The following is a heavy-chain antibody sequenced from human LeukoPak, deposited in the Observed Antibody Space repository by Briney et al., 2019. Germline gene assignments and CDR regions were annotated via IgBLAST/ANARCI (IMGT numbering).Heavy chain of an antibody. CDR2: IYSGGST. V-gene: IGHV3-66*01. Sequence: PGGSLRLSCAASGFTVSSNYMSWVRQAPGKGLEWVSVIYSGGSTYYADSVKGRFTISRDNSKNTLYLQMNSLRAEDTAVYYCARGSRNTMIVVAGWGQGTLVTVSS. J-gene: IGHJ4*02. CDR1: GFTVSSNY. CDR3: ARGSRNTMIVVAG. D-gene: IGHD3-22*01.